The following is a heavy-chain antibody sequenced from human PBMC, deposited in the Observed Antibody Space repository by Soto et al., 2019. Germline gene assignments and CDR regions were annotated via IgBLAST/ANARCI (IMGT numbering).Heavy chain of an antibody. CDR3: ASDYIVQHVFDF. CDR2: TYIRGST. J-gene: IGHJ3*01. Sequence: SETLSLTCSVPGVSISGYYWTWIRQPAGKGLEWIGHTYIRGSTKYNPPLESRVTMSVDTSTNQISLKLRSLTAADTAVYYCASDYIVQHVFDFWGPGTMVTVSS. CDR1: GVSISGYY. V-gene: IGHV4-4*07. D-gene: IGHD5-12*01.